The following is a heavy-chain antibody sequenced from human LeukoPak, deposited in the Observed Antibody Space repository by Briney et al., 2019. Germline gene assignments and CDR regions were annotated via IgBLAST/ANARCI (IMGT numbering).Heavy chain of an antibody. CDR1: GYSISSGYY. CDR2: IYHSGST. D-gene: IGHD3-22*01. Sequence: SETLSLTCAVSGYSISSGYYWGWIRQPPGKGLEWIGSIYHSGSTYYNPSLKSRVTISVDTSKNQFSLKLGSVTAADTAVYYCARANLHYYDSSGYYQPRPYFDYWGQGTLVTVSS. J-gene: IGHJ4*02. V-gene: IGHV4-38-2*01. CDR3: ARANLHYYDSSGYYQPRPYFDY.